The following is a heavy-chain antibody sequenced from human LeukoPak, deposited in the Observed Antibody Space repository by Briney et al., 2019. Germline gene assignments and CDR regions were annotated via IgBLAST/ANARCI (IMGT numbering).Heavy chain of an antibody. Sequence: GGSLRLSCAASGFTFSIYAMSWVRQAPGKGLEWVSAISGSGGSTYYADSVKGRFTISRDNAKDSLYLQMNSLRAEDTAVYYCARHGYSGYGGFDYWGQGTLVTVSS. CDR2: ISGSGGST. CDR3: ARHGYSGYGGFDY. J-gene: IGHJ4*02. CDR1: GFTFSIYA. V-gene: IGHV3-23*01. D-gene: IGHD5-12*01.